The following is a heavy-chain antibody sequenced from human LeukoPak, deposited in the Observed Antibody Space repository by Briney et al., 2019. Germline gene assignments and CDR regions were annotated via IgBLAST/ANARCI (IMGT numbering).Heavy chain of an antibody. V-gene: IGHV3-48*02. CDR3: ARSLLLGTSVEY. J-gene: IGHJ4*02. CDR2: ISGSSSTI. Sequence: GSLPPPCAASGFPFISFSVNWFGQPPGKGRDGVVYISGSSSTIYYADYVKGLFTISRDNTKNSLYLQMNSLRDEDTAVYYCARSLLLGTSVEYWGQGTLVTVSS. D-gene: IGHD3-22*01. CDR1: GFPFISFS.